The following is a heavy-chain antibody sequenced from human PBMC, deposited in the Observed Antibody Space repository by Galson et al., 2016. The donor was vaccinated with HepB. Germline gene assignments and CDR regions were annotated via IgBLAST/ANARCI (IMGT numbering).Heavy chain of an antibody. CDR3: ARTQNWTYDP. Sequence: CKASGYTFTGYYIHWVRQAPGQGLEWMGRINPTSGGSHYARRFQGRVAMTRDTSISTAYMELRRLRSDDTAVYYCARTQNWTYDPWGQGTLVTVSS. V-gene: IGHV1-2*06. D-gene: IGHD1-7*01. J-gene: IGHJ5*02. CDR2: INPTSGGS. CDR1: GYTFTGYY.